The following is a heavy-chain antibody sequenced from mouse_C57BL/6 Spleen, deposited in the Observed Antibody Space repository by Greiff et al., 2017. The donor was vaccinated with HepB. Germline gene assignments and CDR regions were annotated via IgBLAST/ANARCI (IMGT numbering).Heavy chain of an antibody. D-gene: IGHD2-2*01. CDR2: IDPENGDT. CDR1: GFNIKDDY. J-gene: IGHJ2*01. CDR3: TTYGGYLYYFDY. Sequence: VQLQQSGAELVRPGASVKLSCTASGFNIKDDYLHWVKQRPEQGLEWIGWIDPENGDTEYASKFQGKATITADTSSNTAYLQLSSLTSEDTAVYYCTTYGGYLYYFDYWGQGTTLTVSS. V-gene: IGHV14-4*01.